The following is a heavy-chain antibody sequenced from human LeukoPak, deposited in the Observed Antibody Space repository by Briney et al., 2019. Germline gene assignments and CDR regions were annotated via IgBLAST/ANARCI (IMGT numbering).Heavy chain of an antibody. CDR1: GFTFSSYG. D-gene: IGHD4-11*01. V-gene: IGHV3-7*03. CDR2: IKQDGSEK. J-gene: IGHJ5*02. Sequence: GGSLRLSCAASGFTFSSYGMHWVRQAPGKGLEWVANIKQDGSEKYYVDSVKGRFTISRDNAKNSLYLQMNSLRAEDTAVYYCARRRLQYGWFDPWGQGTLVTVSS. CDR3: ARRRLQYGWFDP.